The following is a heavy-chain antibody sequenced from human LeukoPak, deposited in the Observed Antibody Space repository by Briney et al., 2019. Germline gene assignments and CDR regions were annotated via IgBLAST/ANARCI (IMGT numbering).Heavy chain of an antibody. Sequence: GGSLRLSCAASGFMLSSYWMSWVRQAPGKELQWVANIKQDGSAKYYVDSVKGRFTISRDNAKNSLYLQMNSLRAEDTAVYYCARVEASGYDYGAFDYWGQGTLVTVSS. CDR2: IKQDGSAK. CDR1: GFMLSSYW. CDR3: ARVEASGYDYGAFDY. D-gene: IGHD5-12*01. J-gene: IGHJ4*02. V-gene: IGHV3-7*01.